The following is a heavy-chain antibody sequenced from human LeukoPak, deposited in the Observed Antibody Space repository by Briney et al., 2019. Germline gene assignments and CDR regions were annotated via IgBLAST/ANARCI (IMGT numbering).Heavy chain of an antibody. CDR2: ISGSGGST. CDR3: AKMGDYYDSSGWSLDY. CDR1: GFTFRSYA. V-gene: IGHV3-23*01. D-gene: IGHD3-22*01. J-gene: IGHJ4*02. Sequence: GGSLRLSCAASGFTFRSYAMSWVRQAPGKGLEWVSAISGSGGSTYYADSVKGRFTISRDNSKNTLYLQMNSLRAEDTAVYYCAKMGDYYDSSGWSLDYWGQGTLVTVSS.